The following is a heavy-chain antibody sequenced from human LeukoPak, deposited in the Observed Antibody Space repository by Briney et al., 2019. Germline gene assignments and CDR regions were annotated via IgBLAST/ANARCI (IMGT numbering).Heavy chain of an antibody. CDR3: ARDRYSFAFDI. J-gene: IGHJ3*02. Sequence: GGSLRLSCAASGFTFSSYAMHWVRQAPGKGLEWVAVISYDGSNKYYADSVKGRFTISRDNSKNTLYLQMNSLRAEDTAVYYCARDRYSFAFDIWGQGTMVTVSS. CDR2: ISYDGSNK. V-gene: IGHV3-30*03. CDR1: GFTFSSYA. D-gene: IGHD3-9*01.